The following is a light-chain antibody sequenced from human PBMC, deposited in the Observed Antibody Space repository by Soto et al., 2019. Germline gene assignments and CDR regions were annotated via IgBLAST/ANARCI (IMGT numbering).Light chain of an antibody. Sequence: DIQMTQSPSSLSASEGDRVTITCRASQSISSYLNWYQQKPGKAPKLLIYAASSLQSGVPSRFSGSGSGTDFTLTISSLQPEDFATYYCQQSYSTLVTFGGGTKVDIK. J-gene: IGKJ4*01. CDR1: QSISSY. CDR2: AAS. CDR3: QQSYSTLVT. V-gene: IGKV1-39*01.